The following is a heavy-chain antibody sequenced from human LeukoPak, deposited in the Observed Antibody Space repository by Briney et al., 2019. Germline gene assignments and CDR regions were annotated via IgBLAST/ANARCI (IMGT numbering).Heavy chain of an antibody. CDR1: GFTFSSCW. V-gene: IGHV3-7*01. CDR2: IKHDGSEK. J-gene: IGHJ4*02. CDR3: ARGYYYDSSGYWLDY. Sequence: VGSLRLSCAASGFTFSSCWMSWVRQAPGKGPEWVANIKHDGSEKYYVDSVKGRVTISRDNAKNSLYLQMNSLRAEDTAVYYCARGYYYDSSGYWLDYWGQGTLVTVSS. D-gene: IGHD3-22*01.